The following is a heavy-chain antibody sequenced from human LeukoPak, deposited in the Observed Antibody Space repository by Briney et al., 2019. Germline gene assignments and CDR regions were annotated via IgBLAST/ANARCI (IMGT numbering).Heavy chain of an antibody. J-gene: IGHJ4*02. V-gene: IGHV3-23*01. CDR1: GFTFSSYA. D-gene: IGHD3-10*01. CDR3: AKMTGGLGELLRPFYY. CDR2: ISGSGGST. Sequence: PGGSLRLSCAASGFTFSSYAMSWVRQAPGKGLEWVSAISGSGGSTYYADSVKGRFTISRDNSKNTLYLQMNSLRAEDTAVYYCAKMTGGLGELLRPFYYWGQGTLVTVSS.